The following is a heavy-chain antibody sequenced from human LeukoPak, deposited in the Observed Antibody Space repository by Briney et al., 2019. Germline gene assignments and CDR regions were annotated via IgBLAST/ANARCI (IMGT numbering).Heavy chain of an antibody. Sequence: GESLKISCKGSGSRFTSYWIGGGRPLPGKGLEWMGIIYPGDSDTRYSPSFQGQVTISADKSISTAYLQWSSLKASDTAMYYCARPQGSYRYTFGWFDPWGQGTLVTVSS. CDR3: ARPQGSYRYTFGWFDP. J-gene: IGHJ5*02. CDR2: IYPGDSDT. CDR1: GSRFTSYW. D-gene: IGHD3-16*02. V-gene: IGHV5-51*01.